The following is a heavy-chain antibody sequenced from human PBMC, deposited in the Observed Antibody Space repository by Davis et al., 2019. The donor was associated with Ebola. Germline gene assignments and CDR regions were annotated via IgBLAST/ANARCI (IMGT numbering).Heavy chain of an antibody. J-gene: IGHJ5*02. D-gene: IGHD2-2*01. CDR3: ARLSNIVLVPAAIPSTGWFDP. Sequence: GESLKISCKGSGYSFTSYWIGWVRQMPGKGLEWMGIIYPGDSDTRYSPSFQGQVTISADKSISTAYLQWSSLKASDTAMYYCARLSNIVLVPAAIPSTGWFDPWGQGTLVTVSS. CDR2: IYPGDSDT. CDR1: GYSFTSYW. V-gene: IGHV5-51*01.